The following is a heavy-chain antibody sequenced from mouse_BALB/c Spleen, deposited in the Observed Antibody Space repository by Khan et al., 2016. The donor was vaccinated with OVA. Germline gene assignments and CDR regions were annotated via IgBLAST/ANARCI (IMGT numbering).Heavy chain of an antibody. V-gene: IGHV9-3-1*01. CDR1: GYTFTNYG. CDR2: IYTYTGEP. J-gene: IGHJ1*01. Sequence: QIQLVQSGPALKKPGETVKISCKASGYTFTNYGMNWVKQAPGKGLKWMGWIYTYTGEPTYADDFKGRFAFSLETSAIIASLLINNLNNEDTATYCCARVGNYWYFDVWSAGTTVTVAS. D-gene: IGHD2-1*01. CDR3: ARVGNYWYFDV.